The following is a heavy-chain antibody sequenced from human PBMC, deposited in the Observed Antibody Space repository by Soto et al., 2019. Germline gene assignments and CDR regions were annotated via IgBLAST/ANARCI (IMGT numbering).Heavy chain of an antibody. J-gene: IGHJ3*02. CDR1: GFTFGRYA. V-gene: IGHV3-23*01. CDR3: AKDARSLDYGFWRGGNDAFDI. D-gene: IGHD3-3*01. CDR2: LSGSGSST. Sequence: EVQLLESGGGFVQPGGSLRLSCAASGFTFGRYAMTWVRQAPGKGLEWVSSLSGSGSSTYYADSVKGRFTISRDNSKDMLHLQMHSLRAEDTAVYYCAKDARSLDYGFWRGGNDAFDIWGQGTKVTVSS.